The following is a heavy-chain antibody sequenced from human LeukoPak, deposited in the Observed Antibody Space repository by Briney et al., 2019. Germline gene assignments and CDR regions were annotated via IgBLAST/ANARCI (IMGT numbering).Heavy chain of an antibody. CDR1: GFTFSSYG. J-gene: IGHJ4*02. Sequence: GGSLRLSCTASGFTFSSYGMSWVRQAPGKGLDWVSAISGSGGSTYYADSVKGRFTISRDNSKNTLYLQMNSLRAEDAAIYYCARAPVTSCRGAFCYPFDYWGQGTRVTVSS. CDR3: ARAPVTSCRGAFCYPFDY. CDR2: ISGSGGST. D-gene: IGHD2-15*01. V-gene: IGHV3-23*01.